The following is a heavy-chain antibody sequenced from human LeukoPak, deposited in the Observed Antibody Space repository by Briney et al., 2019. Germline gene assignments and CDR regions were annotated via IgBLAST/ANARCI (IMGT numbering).Heavy chain of an antibody. J-gene: IGHJ4*02. CDR3: AKDRGSSSPVDY. D-gene: IGHD6-13*01. Sequence: GGSLRLSCAASGFTFSSYGMHWVRQAPGKGLEWVAVIPYDGSNKYYADSVKGRFTISRDNSKNTLYLQINSLRAEDTAVYYCAKDRGSSSPVDYWGQGTLVTVSS. V-gene: IGHV3-30*18. CDR1: GFTFSSYG. CDR2: IPYDGSNK.